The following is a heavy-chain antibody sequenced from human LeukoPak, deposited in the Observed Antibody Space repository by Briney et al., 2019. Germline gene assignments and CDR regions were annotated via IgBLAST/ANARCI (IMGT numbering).Heavy chain of an antibody. CDR3: ARSALEMATIPWYFDL. CDR1: GGTFSSYA. V-gene: IGHV1-69*05. CDR2: IIPIFGTA. J-gene: IGHJ2*01. Sequence: GSSVKVSCKASGGTFSSYAISWVRQAPGQGLEWMGGIIPIFGTANYAQKFQGRVTITTDESTSTAYMELSSLRSEDTAVYYCARSALEMATIPWYFDLWGRGTLVTVSS. D-gene: IGHD5-24*01.